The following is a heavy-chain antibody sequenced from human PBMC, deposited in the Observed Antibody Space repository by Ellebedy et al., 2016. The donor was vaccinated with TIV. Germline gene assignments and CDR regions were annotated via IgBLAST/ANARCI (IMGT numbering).Heavy chain of an antibody. CDR2: ISWDSGSI. D-gene: IGHD3-3*01. Sequence: PGGSLRLSCAASGFTFDDYAMHWVRLVPGKGLEWVSGISWDSGSIGYADSVEGRFTISRDNAKNSLYVQMNSLRADDTALYYCARDSGRNSPSGFDIWGQGTMVTVSS. V-gene: IGHV3-9*01. J-gene: IGHJ3*02. CDR1: GFTFDDYA. CDR3: ARDSGRNSPSGFDI.